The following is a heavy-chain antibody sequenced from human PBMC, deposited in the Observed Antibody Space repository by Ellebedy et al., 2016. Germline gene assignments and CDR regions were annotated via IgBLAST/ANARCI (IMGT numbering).Heavy chain of an antibody. CDR1: GGSISSGGYY. D-gene: IGHD2-2*01. V-gene: IGHV4-31*03. CDR2: IYYSGST. J-gene: IGHJ5*02. Sequence: SETLSLXCTVSGGSISSGGYYWSWIRPHPGKGLEWIGYIYYSGSTYYNPSLKSRVTISVDTSKNQFSLKLSSVTAADTAVYYCARGGYCSSTSCPGLNWFDPWGQGTLVTVSS. CDR3: ARGGYCSSTSCPGLNWFDP.